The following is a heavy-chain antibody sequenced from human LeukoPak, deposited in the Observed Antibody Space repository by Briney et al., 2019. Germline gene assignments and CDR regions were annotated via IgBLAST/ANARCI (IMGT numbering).Heavy chain of an antibody. Sequence: GGSLRLSCAASGFTFGTYAMSWVRQAPGKGLEWVSSVSESGAKTYYADSVKGRFTISRDNSKNTLYLQMNSLRAEDTAVYYCAKRDTIGWYQGGGWFDPWGQGTLVTVSS. D-gene: IGHD6-19*01. J-gene: IGHJ5*02. CDR3: AKRDTIGWYQGGGWFDP. CDR1: GFTFGTYA. V-gene: IGHV3-23*01. CDR2: VSESGAKT.